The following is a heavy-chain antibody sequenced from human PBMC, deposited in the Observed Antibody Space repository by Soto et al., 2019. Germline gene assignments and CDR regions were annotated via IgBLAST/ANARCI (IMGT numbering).Heavy chain of an antibody. CDR2: ISGSGGRS. J-gene: IGHJ4*02. D-gene: IGHD3-16*01. CDR1: GFTFSNYA. CDR3: AKAYFVWSSEQPYYFDY. V-gene: IGHV3-23*01. Sequence: EVQLLDSGGGLVQPGGSLRLSCAASGFTFSNYAMTWVRQGPGKGLEWVSGISGSGGRSYYADSVKGRSTISRDNSKSTLYLQMHSRRAEDTAVYYCAKAYFVWSSEQPYYFDYWGQGTLVTVSS.